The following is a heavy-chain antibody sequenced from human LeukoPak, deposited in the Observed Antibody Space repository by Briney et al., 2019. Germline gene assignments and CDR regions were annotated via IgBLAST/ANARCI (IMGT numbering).Heavy chain of an antibody. CDR2: ISRSDNTI. J-gene: IGHJ4*02. Sequence: GGSLILSCAASGFTFSSYEMNWVRQAPGKGLEWVSYISRSDNTIYYADSVEGRFTISRDNAKNSLYLQMNSLRAEDTAIYYCARGITYWGQGTLVTVSS. CDR3: ARGITY. CDR1: GFTFSSYE. V-gene: IGHV3-48*03. D-gene: IGHD1-14*01.